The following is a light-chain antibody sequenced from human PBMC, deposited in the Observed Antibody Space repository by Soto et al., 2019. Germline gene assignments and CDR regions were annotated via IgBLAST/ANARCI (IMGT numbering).Light chain of an antibody. Sequence: QSVLTQPPSVSGAPGQRVTISCAGSSSNIGANYGVHGYQQLPGPAPKLLIYENKNRFSGVPDRFSASTSGTSASLVITGLQAEDEADFYCQSYDSSLRAWVFGGGTKLTVL. CDR3: QSYDSSLRAWV. CDR2: ENK. J-gene: IGLJ3*02. CDR1: SSNIGANYG. V-gene: IGLV1-40*01.